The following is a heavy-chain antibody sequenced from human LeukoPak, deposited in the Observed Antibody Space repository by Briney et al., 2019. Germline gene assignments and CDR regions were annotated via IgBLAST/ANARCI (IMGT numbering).Heavy chain of an antibody. J-gene: IGHJ4*02. D-gene: IGHD2-15*01. CDR2: IYYSGST. V-gene: IGHV4-39*01. CDR1: GGSISSSSYY. Sequence: SETLSLTCTVSGGSISSSSYYWGWIRQPPGKGLEWIGSIYYSGSTYYNPSLKSRVTISVDTSKNQFSLKLSSVTAADTAVYYCARHGAGSGTRKWGQGTLVTVSS. CDR3: ARHGAGSGTRK.